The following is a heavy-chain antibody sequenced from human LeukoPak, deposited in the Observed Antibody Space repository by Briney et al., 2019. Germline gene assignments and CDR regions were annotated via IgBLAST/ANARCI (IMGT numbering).Heavy chain of an antibody. CDR2: ISAYNGNT. CDR1: GGTFSSYA. V-gene: IGHV1-18*01. J-gene: IGHJ4*02. Sequence: ASVKVSCKASGGTFSSYAISWVRQAPGQGLEWMGWISAYNGNTNYAQKLQGRVTMTTDTSTSTAYMELRSLRSDDTAVYYCARDGFSGLGELAYCGGDCYNAYWGQGTLVTVSS. D-gene: IGHD2-21*02. CDR3: ARDGFSGLGELAYCGGDCYNAY.